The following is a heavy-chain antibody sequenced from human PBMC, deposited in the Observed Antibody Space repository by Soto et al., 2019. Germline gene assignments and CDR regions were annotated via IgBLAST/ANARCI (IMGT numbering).Heavy chain of an antibody. CDR2: ITSSGSTM. J-gene: IGHJ6*02. CDR1: GFTFSNYE. V-gene: IGHV3-48*03. CDR3: ARDWCSSTKCYTVCYYGMDV. D-gene: IGHD2-2*02. Sequence: GWSMRLSCGASGFTFSNYEMNWVRQAPGKGLEWVSYITSSGSTMYYADSVKGRFTISRDNAKNSLYLQMNSLRAEDSAVYYCARDWCSSTKCYTVCYYGMDVWGQGTTVTVSS.